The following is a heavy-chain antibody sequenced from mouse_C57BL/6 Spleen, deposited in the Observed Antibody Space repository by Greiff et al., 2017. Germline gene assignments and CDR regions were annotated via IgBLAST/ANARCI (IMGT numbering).Heavy chain of an antibody. D-gene: IGHD2-4*01. V-gene: IGHV1-50*01. CDR1: GYTFTSYW. J-gene: IGHJ3*01. Sequence: QVQLKQPGAELVKPGASVKLSCKASGYTFTSYWMQWVKQRPGQGLEWIGEIDPSDSYTNYNQKFKGKATWTVDTSSSTAYMQLSSLTSEDSAVYYCARYDYGWFAYWGQGTLVTVSA. CDR2: IDPSDSYT. CDR3: ARYDYGWFAY.